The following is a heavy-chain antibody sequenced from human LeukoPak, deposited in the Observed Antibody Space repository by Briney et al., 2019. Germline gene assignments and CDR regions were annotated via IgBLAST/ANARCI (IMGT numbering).Heavy chain of an antibody. CDR2: IYISGST. J-gene: IGHJ4*02. CDR1: GVSISSYY. CDR3: ASGYVGSAPFEY. D-gene: IGHD3-22*01. Sequence: SETLSLTCTVSGVSISSYYWSWIRQPAGQGLEWIGRIYISGSTKYNPSLKSRVTISVDKSKNQFSLKLSSVTAADTAVYYCASGYVGSAPFEYWGQGTLVTVSS. V-gene: IGHV4-4*07.